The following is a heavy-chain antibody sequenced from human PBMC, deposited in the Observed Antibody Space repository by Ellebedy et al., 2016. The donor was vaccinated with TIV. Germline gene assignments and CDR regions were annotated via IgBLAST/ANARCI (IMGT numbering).Heavy chain of an antibody. D-gene: IGHD6-6*01. J-gene: IGHJ6*02. CDR3: VKGSIAHYYGMDV. CDR1: GVTFSSYA. V-gene: IGHV3-64D*06. Sequence: PGGSLRLSCSASGVTFSSYAMHWVRQAPGKGLEYVSAISSNGGSTYYADSVKGRFTISRDNSKNTLYLQMSSLRAEDTAVYYCVKGSIAHYYGMDVWGQGTTVTVSS. CDR2: ISSNGGST.